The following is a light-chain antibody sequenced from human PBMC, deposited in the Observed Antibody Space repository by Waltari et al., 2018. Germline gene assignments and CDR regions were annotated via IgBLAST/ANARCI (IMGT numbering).Light chain of an antibody. CDR1: RSLLHSNGYNY. CDR3: MQALQAPLT. CDR2: LGS. V-gene: IGKV2-28*01. Sequence: DIVMTQSPLSLPVTPGEPASISCRSSRSLLHSNGYNYLDWYLQKPGQSPQPLIYLGSNRASGVPDRFSGSGSGTEFTLKISRVEAEDVGVYYCMQALQAPLTFGGGTKVEIK. J-gene: IGKJ4*01.